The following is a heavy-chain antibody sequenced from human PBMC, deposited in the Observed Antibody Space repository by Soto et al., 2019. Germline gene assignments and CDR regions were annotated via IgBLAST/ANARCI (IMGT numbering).Heavy chain of an antibody. CDR2: ISYDGSNK. CDR1: GFTFSSFA. V-gene: IGHV3-30-3*01. CDR3: ARDLNTSGYSDY. J-gene: IGHJ4*02. D-gene: IGHD3-22*01. Sequence: GGSLRLSCAASGFTFSSFAMHWVRHAPGKGLEWVAVISYDGSNKYYADSVKGRFTISRDNSKNTLYLQMNSLRAEDTAVYYCARDLNTSGYSDYWGQGTLVTVSS.